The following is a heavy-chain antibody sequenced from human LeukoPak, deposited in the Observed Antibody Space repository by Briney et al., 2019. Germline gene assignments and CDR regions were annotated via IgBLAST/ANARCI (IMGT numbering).Heavy chain of an antibody. J-gene: IGHJ3*01. CDR3: ARDQGREAFDL. V-gene: IGHV3-48*04. D-gene: IGHD3-10*01. Sequence: PGGSLRLSCAASGFTFTTYSMVWVRQAPGKGLEWVSYISRTANIIHYADSVKGRFTISRDNAKNSLYLQMDSLRAEDTAVYYCARDQGREAFDLWGQGTMVTVSS. CDR2: ISRTANII. CDR1: GFTFTTYS.